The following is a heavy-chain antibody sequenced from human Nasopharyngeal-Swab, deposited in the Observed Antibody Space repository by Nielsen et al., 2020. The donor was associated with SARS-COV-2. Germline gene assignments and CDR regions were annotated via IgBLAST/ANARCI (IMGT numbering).Heavy chain of an antibody. V-gene: IGHV1-46*01. CDR2: INPSGGST. D-gene: IGHD3-3*01. Sequence: ASVQISCKASGYTFTSYYMHWVRHAPGQGLEWMGIINPSGGSTSYAQKFQGRVTMTRDTSTSTVYMELSSLRSEDTAVYYCARGSLRFLEWSYYYYYMDVWGKGTTVTVSS. CDR3: ARGSLRFLEWSYYYYYMDV. CDR1: GYTFTSYY. J-gene: IGHJ6*03.